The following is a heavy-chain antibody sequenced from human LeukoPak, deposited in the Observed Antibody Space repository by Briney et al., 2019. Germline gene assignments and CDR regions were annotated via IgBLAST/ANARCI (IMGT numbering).Heavy chain of an antibody. J-gene: IGHJ4*02. CDR1: GYTFTSYY. CDR2: INPSGGST. CDR3: ARPISIYDSSGYYPLDY. Sequence: ASVKVSCKASGYTFTSYYMHWVRQAPGQGLEWMGIINPSGGSTSYAQKFQGRVTMTRDTSTSTVYMELSSLRSEDTAVYYCARPISIYDSSGYYPLDYWGQGTLVTVSS. V-gene: IGHV1-46*01. D-gene: IGHD3-22*01.